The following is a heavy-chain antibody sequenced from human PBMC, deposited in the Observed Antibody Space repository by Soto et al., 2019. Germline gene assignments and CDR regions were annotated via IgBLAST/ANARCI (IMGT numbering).Heavy chain of an antibody. D-gene: IGHD4-17*01. Sequence: GGSLRLSCAASGFTLSSYSMNWDSQAPGKGLEWVSSISSSSSYIYYADSVKGRFTISRDNAKNSLYLQMNSLRAEDTAVYYCARDLINDYGDYVNYWGQGTLVTVSS. J-gene: IGHJ4*02. CDR3: ARDLINDYGDYVNY. V-gene: IGHV3-21*01. CDR2: ISSSSSYI. CDR1: GFTLSSYS.